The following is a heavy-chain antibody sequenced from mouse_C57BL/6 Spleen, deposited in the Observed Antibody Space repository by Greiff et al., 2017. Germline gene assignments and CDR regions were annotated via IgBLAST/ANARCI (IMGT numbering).Heavy chain of an antibody. CDR1: GYTFTDYN. Sequence: EVQLQQSGPELVKPGASVKMSCKASGYTFTDYNMHWVKQSHGKSLEWIGYINPNNGGTSYNQKFKGKATLTVNKSSSTAYMELRSLTSEDSAVYYCAREGIYYDYDGAYWGQGTLVTVSA. V-gene: IGHV1-22*01. J-gene: IGHJ3*01. CDR3: AREGIYYDYDGAY. CDR2: INPNNGGT. D-gene: IGHD2-4*01.